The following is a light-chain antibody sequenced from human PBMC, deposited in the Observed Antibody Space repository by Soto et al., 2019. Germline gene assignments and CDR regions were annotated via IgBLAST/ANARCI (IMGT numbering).Light chain of an antibody. Sequence: QSVLTRPASVSGSPGQSITISCTGTSSDVGGYNYVSWYQQHPGKAPKLMIYEVSNRPSGVSNRFSGSKSGNTASLTISWLQAEDEADYYCSSYTSSSTLVFGTGTKLTVL. CDR1: SSDVGGYNY. J-gene: IGLJ1*01. CDR3: SSYTSSSTLV. V-gene: IGLV2-14*01. CDR2: EVS.